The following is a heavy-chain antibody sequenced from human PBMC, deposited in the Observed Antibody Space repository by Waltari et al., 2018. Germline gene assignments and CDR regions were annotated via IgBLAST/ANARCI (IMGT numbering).Heavy chain of an antibody. CDR3: ARDFRRQLVHYYYYYGMDV. D-gene: IGHD6-13*01. J-gene: IGHJ6*02. V-gene: IGHV3-66*02. CDR2: IYSGGST. Sequence: EVQLVESGGGLVQPGGSLRLSCAASGFTVSSNYMSWVRQAPGQGLEWVSVIYSGGSTYYADSVKGRFTISRDNSKNTLYLQMNSLRAEDTAVYYCARDFRRQLVHYYYYYGMDVWGQGTTVTVSS. CDR1: GFTVSSNY.